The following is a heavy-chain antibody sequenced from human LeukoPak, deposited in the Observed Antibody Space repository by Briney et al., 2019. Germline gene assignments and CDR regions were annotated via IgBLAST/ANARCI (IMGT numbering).Heavy chain of an antibody. J-gene: IGHJ5*02. D-gene: IGHD5-18*01. CDR1: GGTFSSYA. CDR3: AWGLGTAMVPLRFDP. Sequence: SVKVSCKASGGTFSSYAISWVRQAPGQGLEWMGRIIPILGIANYAQKFQGRVTITADKSTSTAYMELSSLRSEDTAVYYCAWGLGTAMVPLRFDPWGQGTLVTVSS. V-gene: IGHV1-69*04. CDR2: IIPILGIA.